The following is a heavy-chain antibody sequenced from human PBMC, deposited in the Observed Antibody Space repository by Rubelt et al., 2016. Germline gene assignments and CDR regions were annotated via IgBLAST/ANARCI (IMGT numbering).Heavy chain of an antibody. CDR2: INSDGSIT. D-gene: IGHD6-13*01. J-gene: IGHJ4*02. V-gene: IGHV3-74*01. CDR3: VSSSLDY. Sequence: EVQLVESGGGLVQPGGSLRLSCAASGFTLSSYWMHWVRQAPGKGLVWVSRINSDGSITSYADSVKGRFNISSDNAKNTLYLQMNSLRAEDTAVYYCVSSSLDYWGQGTLVTVSS. CDR1: GFTLSSYW.